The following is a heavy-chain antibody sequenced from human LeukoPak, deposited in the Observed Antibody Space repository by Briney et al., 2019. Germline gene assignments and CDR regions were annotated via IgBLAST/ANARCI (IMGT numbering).Heavy chain of an antibody. V-gene: IGHV1-2*02. Sequence: PRASVKVSCRASGYTFTGHYMHWVRQAPGQGLEWMGWINPNSGDTNYAQKFQGRVTMTRDTSISTAYMELSRLRSDDTAVYYCARGDSHYYYMDVWGRGTTVSVSS. CDR1: GYTFTGHY. CDR2: INPNSGDT. CDR3: ARGDSHYYYMDV. D-gene: IGHD3-22*01. J-gene: IGHJ6*03.